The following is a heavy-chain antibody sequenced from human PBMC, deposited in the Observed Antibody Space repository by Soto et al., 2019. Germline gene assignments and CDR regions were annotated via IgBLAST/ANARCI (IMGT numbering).Heavy chain of an antibody. Sequence: GGSLRLSCAASGFPFSSYAMHWVRQAPGKGLEWVAVISYDGSNKYYADSVKGRFTISRDNSKNTLYLQMNSLRAEDTAVYYCARDTYYDRFDYWGQGTLVTVSS. J-gene: IGHJ4*02. V-gene: IGHV3-30-3*01. CDR3: ARDTYYDRFDY. D-gene: IGHD3-3*01. CDR2: ISYDGSNK. CDR1: GFPFSSYA.